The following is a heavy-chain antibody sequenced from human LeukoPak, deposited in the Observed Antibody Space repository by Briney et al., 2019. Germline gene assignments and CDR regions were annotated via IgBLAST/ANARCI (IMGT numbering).Heavy chain of an antibody. V-gene: IGHV1-2*02. Sequence: ASVKVSCKASGYTFTGYYMHWVRQAPGQGLEWMGWINPNSGGTNYAQEFQGRVAMTRDTSISTAYMELSRLRSDDTAVYYCARGLIAAAFLDWFDPWGQGTLVTVSS. J-gene: IGHJ5*02. CDR2: INPNSGGT. D-gene: IGHD6-13*01. CDR3: ARGLIAAAFLDWFDP. CDR1: GYTFTGYY.